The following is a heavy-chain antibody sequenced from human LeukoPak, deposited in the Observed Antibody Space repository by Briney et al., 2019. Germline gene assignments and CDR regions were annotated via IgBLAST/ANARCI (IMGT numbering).Heavy chain of an antibody. CDR2: ISGSGGST. CDR1: GFTFSSYA. V-gene: IGHV3-23*01. D-gene: IGHD4-17*01. CDR3: AKEAWLWYGDYDYYFDY. J-gene: IGHJ4*02. Sequence: GGSLRLSCAASGFTFSSYAMSWVRQAPGKGLEWVSAISGSGGSTYYADSVKGRFTISRDNSKNTLYLQMNSLRAEDTAVYYCAKEAWLWYGDYDYYFDYWGQGTLVTVSS.